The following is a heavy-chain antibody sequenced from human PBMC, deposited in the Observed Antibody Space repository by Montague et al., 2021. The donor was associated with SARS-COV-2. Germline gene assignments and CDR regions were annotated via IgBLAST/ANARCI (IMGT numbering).Heavy chain of an antibody. J-gene: IGHJ4*02. V-gene: IGHV4-34*01. D-gene: IGHD3-10*01. CDR2: INHSGST. CDR3: ARGARQGYGFRLGSFDS. CDR1: GGSFSGYY. Sequence: SETLFLTCAVYGGSFSGYYWNWIRQPPGKGLEWIGEINHSGSTNYNPSLKSRATMSVDTSKNQFSLKLSSVTAADTAVYYCARGARQGYGFRLGSFDSWGQGALVTVSS.